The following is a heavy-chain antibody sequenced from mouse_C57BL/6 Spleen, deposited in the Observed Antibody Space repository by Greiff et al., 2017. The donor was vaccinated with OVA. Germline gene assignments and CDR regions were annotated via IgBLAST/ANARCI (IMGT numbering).Heavy chain of an antibody. J-gene: IGHJ2*01. CDR1: GYTFTSYW. CDR3: ARKRYYGSSSYYYDY. CDR2: IDPNSGGT. V-gene: IGHV1-72*01. Sequence: VQLKQPGAELVKPGASVKLSCKASGYTFTSYWMHWVKQRPGRGLEWIGRIDPNSGGTTYNEKFKSKATLPVDKPSSTAYMQRSSLTSEDSAVYFFARKRYYGSSSYYYDYGGQGTTLTVSS. D-gene: IGHD1-1*01.